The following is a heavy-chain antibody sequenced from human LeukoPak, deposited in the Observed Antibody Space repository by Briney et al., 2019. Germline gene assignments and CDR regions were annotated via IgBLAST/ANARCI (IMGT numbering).Heavy chain of an antibody. Sequence: PGGSLRLSCAASGFTFSSYSMNWVRQAPGKGLEWVSSISSSSSYIYYADSVKGRFTISRDNAKNSPYLQMNSLRAEDTAVYYCARGRYCSGGSCQIDPWGQGTLVTVSS. CDR3: ARGRYCSGGSCQIDP. CDR2: ISSSSSYI. CDR1: GFTFSSYS. V-gene: IGHV3-21*01. J-gene: IGHJ5*02. D-gene: IGHD2-15*01.